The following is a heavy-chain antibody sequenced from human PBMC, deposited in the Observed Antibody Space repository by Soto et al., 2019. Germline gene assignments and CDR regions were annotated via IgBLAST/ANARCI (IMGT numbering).Heavy chain of an antibody. V-gene: IGHV1-3*05. J-gene: IGHJ4*02. D-gene: IGHD3-22*01. CDR1: GYTFTSYA. CDR3: ARSSSYYFMDDS. Sequence: QVQLVQSGAEEKKPGASVKVSCKASGYTFTSYAMHWVRQAPGQRLEWMGWINAGNGNTKYSQEFQGRVTITRDTSACTAYRELNSLRSEDTAVYYCARSSSYYFMDDSWGQGTLVTVSS. CDR2: INAGNGNT.